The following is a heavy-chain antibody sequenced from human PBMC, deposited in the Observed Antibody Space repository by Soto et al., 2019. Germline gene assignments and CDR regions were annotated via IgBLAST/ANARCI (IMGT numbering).Heavy chain of an antibody. J-gene: IGHJ6*02. D-gene: IGHD3-22*01. V-gene: IGHV4-59*06. CDR2: IYYSGST. CDR1: GGSISSYY. CDR3: FLPMRGGYTHNLFGLAV. Sequence: SENLSLTCTVSGGSISSYYWSWIRQHPGKGLEWIGYIYYSGSTYYNPSLKSRVTISVDTSKNQFSLKLSSVTAADTAVYYFFLPMRGGYTHNLFGLAVFGRGTLVT.